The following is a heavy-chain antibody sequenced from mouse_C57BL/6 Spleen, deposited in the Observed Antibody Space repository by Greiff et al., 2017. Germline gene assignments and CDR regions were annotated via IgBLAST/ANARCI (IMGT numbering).Heavy chain of an antibody. V-gene: IGHV1-55*01. CDR3: TSDGYYPFAY. D-gene: IGHD2-3*01. CDR1: GYTFTSYW. J-gene: IGHJ3*01. Sequence: QVQLQQPGAELVKPGASVKMSCKASGYTFTSYWITWVKQRPGQGLEWIGDIYPETGGTSYNQKFKGKAILTADKSSSTAYMELRSLTSEDSAVYYCTSDGYYPFAYWGQGTLVTVSA. CDR2: IYPETGGT.